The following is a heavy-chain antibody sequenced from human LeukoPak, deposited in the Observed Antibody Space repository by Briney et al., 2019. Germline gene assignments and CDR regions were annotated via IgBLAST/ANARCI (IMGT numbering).Heavy chain of an antibody. J-gene: IGHJ4*02. CDR1: GFTFSSYA. V-gene: IGHV3-30-3*01. CDR2: ISYDGSNK. CDR3: ARDPAKFWSGHDY. D-gene: IGHD3-3*01. Sequence: GGSLRLSCAASGFTFSSYAMHWVRQAPGKGLEWVAVISYDGSNKYYADSVKGRFTISRDNSKNTLYLQMNSLRAEDTAVYYCARDPAKFWSGHDYWGQGTLVTVSS.